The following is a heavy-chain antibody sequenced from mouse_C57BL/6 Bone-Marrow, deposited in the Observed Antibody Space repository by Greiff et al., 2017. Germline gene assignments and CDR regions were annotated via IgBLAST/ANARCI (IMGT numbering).Heavy chain of an antibody. J-gene: IGHJ4*01. CDR3: ARVGNYNYYARDY. CDR1: GYTFTSYG. Sequence: VQGVESGAELARPGASVKLSCKASGYTFTSYGISWVKQRTGQGLEWIGEIYPRSGNTYYNEKFKGKATLTADKSSSTAYMELRSLTSEDSAVYFCARVGNYNYYARDYWGQGTSDTVSS. CDR2: IYPRSGNT. D-gene: IGHD2-1*01. V-gene: IGHV1-81*01.